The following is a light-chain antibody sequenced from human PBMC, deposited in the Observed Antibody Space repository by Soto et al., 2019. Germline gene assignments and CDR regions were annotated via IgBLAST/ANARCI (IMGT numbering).Light chain of an antibody. V-gene: IGLV1-40*01. Sequence: QSVLTQPPSVSGAPGQRVTISCTGNRSSLGAAYYRPWYQPLLGAAPKLVIFGNRNRPSGVPERFAGSKSGTSASLAITGLQAEDEADYYCQAYDYSWTASVFRAGTPRTVL. CDR3: QAYDYSWTASV. J-gene: IGLJ3*02. CDR2: GNR. CDR1: RSSLGAAYY.